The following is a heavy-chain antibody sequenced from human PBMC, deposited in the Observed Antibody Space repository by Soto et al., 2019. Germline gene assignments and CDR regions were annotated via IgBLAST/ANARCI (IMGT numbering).Heavy chain of an antibody. J-gene: IGHJ5*02. CDR3: ARRHLAVAVSPWFDP. Sequence: QVTLKESGPVLVKPTETLTLRCTVSGLSITDSEMGVSWIRQPPGQPLEWLAHIDSSGEKSYRKFLKCSLAISKDTSKSQIVLTMTNLDPADTATYYWARRHLAVAVSPWFDPWGQGIPVTVSS. V-gene: IGHV2-26*01. D-gene: IGHD6-19*01. CDR1: GLSITDSEMG. CDR2: IDSSGEK.